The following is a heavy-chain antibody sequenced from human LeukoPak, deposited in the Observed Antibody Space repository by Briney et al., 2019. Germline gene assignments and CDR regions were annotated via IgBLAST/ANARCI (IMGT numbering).Heavy chain of an antibody. Sequence: GGSLRLSCAASGFTFSSYGMHWVRQAPGKGLEWVAFIRYDGSNKYYADSVKGRFTISRDNSKNTQYLQMNSLRAEDTAVYYCAKGEWELRPLPWYWGQGTLVTVSS. D-gene: IGHD1-26*01. CDR2: IRYDGSNK. CDR1: GFTFSSYG. V-gene: IGHV3-30*02. J-gene: IGHJ4*02. CDR3: AKGEWELRPLPWY.